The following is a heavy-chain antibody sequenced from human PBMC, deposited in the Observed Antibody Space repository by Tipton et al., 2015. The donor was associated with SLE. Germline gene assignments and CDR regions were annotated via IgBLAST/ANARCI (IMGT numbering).Heavy chain of an antibody. J-gene: IGHJ4*02. CDR2: INHSGST. V-gene: IGHV4-34*01. D-gene: IGHD3-22*01. CDR3: ARGLTMIVVVTLDY. CDR1: GGSFSGYY. Sequence: TLSLTCAVYGGSFSGYYWSWIRQPPGKGLEWIGEINHSGSTNYNPSLKSRVTISVDTSKNQFSLKLSSVTAADTAVYYCARGLTMIVVVTLDYWGQGTLATVSS.